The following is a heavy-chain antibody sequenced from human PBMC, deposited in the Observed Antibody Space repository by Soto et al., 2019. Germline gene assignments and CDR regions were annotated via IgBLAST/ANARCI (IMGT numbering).Heavy chain of an antibody. Sequence: QVQLVESGGDVVQPGRSLRLSCAASGFTFSSHGMHWVRQAPGKGLEWVAVIWYDGGNQFYADSVKGRFTISRDNFKNTVYLQMNSLRDEDTAVYYCAREVEMTTYYFDYWGQGTLVTVSS. CDR3: AREVEMTTYYFDY. V-gene: IGHV3-33*01. J-gene: IGHJ4*02. CDR1: GFTFSSHG. CDR2: IWYDGGNQ. D-gene: IGHD4-17*01.